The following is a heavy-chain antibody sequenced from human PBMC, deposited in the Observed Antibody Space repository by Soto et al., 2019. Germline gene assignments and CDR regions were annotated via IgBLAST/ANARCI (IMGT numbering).Heavy chain of an antibody. Sequence: ASVKVSCKASGYTFTSYGISWVRQAPGQGLEWMGWISAYNGNTNYAQKLQGRVTMTTDTSTSTAYMELRSLRSDDTAVYYCARDQEHDYGDYAGAFDIWGQGTMVTGSS. CDR1: GYTFTSYG. V-gene: IGHV1-18*01. CDR2: ISAYNGNT. J-gene: IGHJ3*02. CDR3: ARDQEHDYGDYAGAFDI. D-gene: IGHD4-17*01.